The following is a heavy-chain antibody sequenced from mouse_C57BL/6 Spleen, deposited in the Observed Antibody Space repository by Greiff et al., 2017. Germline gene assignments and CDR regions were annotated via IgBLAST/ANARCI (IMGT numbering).Heavy chain of an antibody. D-gene: IGHD1-2*01. CDR2: IWRGGST. CDR1: GFSLTSYG. Sequence: VQLQESGPGLVQPSPSLSITCTASGFSLTSYGVHWVRQSPGKGLEWLGVIWRGGSTDYNAAFISTLGITKDNSKSQVFFKMNSLQADDTAIYYCARNLRFVRPLCAVDDWGQGTTVTVSS. V-gene: IGHV2-2*01. CDR3: ARNLRFVRPLCAVDD. J-gene: IGHJ4*01.